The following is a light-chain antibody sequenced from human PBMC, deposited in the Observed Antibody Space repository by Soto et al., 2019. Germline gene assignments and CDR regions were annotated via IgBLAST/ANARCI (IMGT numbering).Light chain of an antibody. V-gene: IGKV1-39*01. CDR1: QSISSY. Sequence: DIQMTQSPSSLSASVGDRVTITCRASQSISSYLNWYQQKPGKAPKLLIYAASSLQSGVPSRFSGSGSGTDFTLTISSLQPEDFATYYCLQSYSTLITFGQGTRLDIK. CDR3: LQSYSTLIT. CDR2: AAS. J-gene: IGKJ5*01.